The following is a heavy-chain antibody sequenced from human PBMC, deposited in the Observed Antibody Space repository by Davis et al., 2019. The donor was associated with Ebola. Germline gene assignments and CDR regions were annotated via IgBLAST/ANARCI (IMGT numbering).Heavy chain of an antibody. V-gene: IGHV3-53*01. Sequence: GESLKISCAASGFTVSDSYLNWVRQAPGKGLEWVSVIYAHGATYYADSVKGRFTISRDSSKNTLYLHMNSLRAEDTAVYFCARGSEAEYNYGINSYFYSMDVWGKGTTVTVSS. J-gene: IGHJ6*03. CDR1: GFTVSDSY. D-gene: IGHD5-18*01. CDR3: ARGSEAEYNYGINSYFYSMDV. CDR2: IYAHGAT.